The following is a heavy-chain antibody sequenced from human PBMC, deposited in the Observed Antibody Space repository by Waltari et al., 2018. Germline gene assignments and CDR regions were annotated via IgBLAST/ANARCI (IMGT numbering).Heavy chain of an antibody. CDR2: IYTSGST. D-gene: IGHD5-18*01. V-gene: IGHV4-61*02. CDR1: GGSISSGSYY. J-gene: IGHJ5*02. Sequence: QVQLQESGPGLVKPSQTLSLTCTVSGGSISSGSYYWSWIRQPAWKGLGWSGRIYTSGSTNYNPSLKSRVTISVDTSKNQFSRKLSSVTAADTAVYYCARCKQLWLEWLDPWGQGTLVTVSS. CDR3: ARCKQLWLEWLDP.